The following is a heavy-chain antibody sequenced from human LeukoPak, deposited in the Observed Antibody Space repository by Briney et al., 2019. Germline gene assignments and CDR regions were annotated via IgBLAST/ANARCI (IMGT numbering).Heavy chain of an antibody. CDR3: VVVTGSW. J-gene: IGHJ4*02. CDR2: ISGSGGST. D-gene: IGHD2-21*02. CDR1: GFTFSSYA. Sequence: GGSLRLSCAASGFTFSSYAMSWVRQAPGKGLEWVSSISGSGGSTYYADSVKGRFTISRDTSKNTLYLQMNTLRAEDTAVYYCVVVTGSWWGQGTLVTVSS. V-gene: IGHV3-23*01.